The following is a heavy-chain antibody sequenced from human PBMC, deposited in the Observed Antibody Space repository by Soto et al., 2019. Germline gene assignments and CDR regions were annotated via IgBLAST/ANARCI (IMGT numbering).Heavy chain of an antibody. CDR3: RVWFEELGTDY. CDR1: GYSISSSNW. CDR2: IYYSGTT. D-gene: IGHD3-10*01. V-gene: IGHV4-28*01. Sequence: SETLSLTCAVSGYSISSSNWWGWIRQPPGKGLEWIGYIYYSGTTYYNPSLKSRVTMSVDNSKNTLYLHLDSLRAEDTALYYCRVWFEELGTDYWGLGTLVTVSS. J-gene: IGHJ4*02.